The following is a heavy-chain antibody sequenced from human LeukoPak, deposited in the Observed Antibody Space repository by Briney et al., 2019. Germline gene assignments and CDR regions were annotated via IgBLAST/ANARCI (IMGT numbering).Heavy chain of an antibody. CDR3: ARSYSSGSTSRWDPTGTWFDP. CDR1: GYTFTSYG. J-gene: IGHJ5*02. V-gene: IGHV1-18*01. CDR2: ISAYNGNT. D-gene: IGHD2-2*01. Sequence: ASVKVSCKASGYTFTSYGISWVRQAPGQGLEWMGWISAYNGNTNDAQKLQGRVTMTTDTSTSTAYMELRSLRSDDTAVYYCARSYSSGSTSRWDPTGTWFDPWGQGTLVTVSS.